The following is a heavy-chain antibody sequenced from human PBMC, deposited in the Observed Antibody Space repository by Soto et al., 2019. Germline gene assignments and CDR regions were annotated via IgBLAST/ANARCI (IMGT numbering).Heavy chain of an antibody. V-gene: IGHV3-30-3*01. Sequence: QVQLVESGGGVVQPGRSLRLSCAASGFTFSSYAMHWVRQAPGKGLEWVAVISYDGSNKYYADSVKGRFTISRDNSKNTLYLQMNSLRAEDTAVDYCASQLPMVRGVTPPFDYWGQGTLVTVSS. CDR1: GFTFSSYA. D-gene: IGHD3-10*01. CDR2: ISYDGSNK. J-gene: IGHJ4*02. CDR3: ASQLPMVRGVTPPFDY.